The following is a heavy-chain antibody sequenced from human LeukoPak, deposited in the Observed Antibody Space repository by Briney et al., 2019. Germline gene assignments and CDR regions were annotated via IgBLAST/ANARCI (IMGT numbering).Heavy chain of an antibody. CDR1: GFTFSSYA. D-gene: IGHD1-26*01. CDR3: ARDLGATGYYFDY. J-gene: IGHJ4*02. CDR2: IGGSGGST. V-gene: IGHV3-23*01. Sequence: TGGSLRLSCAASGFTFSSYAMGWVRQAPGKGLEWVSGIGGSGGSTYYADSVKGRFTISRDNSKNTLYLQMNSLRAEDTAVYYCARDLGATGYYFDYWGQGTLVTVSS.